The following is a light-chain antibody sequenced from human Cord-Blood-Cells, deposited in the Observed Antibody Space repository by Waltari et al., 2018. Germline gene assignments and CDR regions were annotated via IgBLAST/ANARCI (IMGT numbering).Light chain of an antibody. Sequence: IQLTQPPSSLSASVGDRLTITCRASQGISSALAWYQQKPGKAPELLIYDASSLESGVPSRFSGSGSGTDFTLTISSLQPEDFAAYYCQQFNSYPLTFGGGTKVEIK. V-gene: IGKV1-13*02. CDR3: QQFNSYPLT. J-gene: IGKJ4*01. CDR2: DAS. CDR1: QGISSA.